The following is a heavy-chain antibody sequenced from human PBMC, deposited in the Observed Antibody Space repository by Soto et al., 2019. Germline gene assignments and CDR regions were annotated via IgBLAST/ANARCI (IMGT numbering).Heavy chain of an antibody. CDR2: ISYDGSNK. V-gene: IGHV3-30-3*01. J-gene: IGHJ5*02. CDR1: GFTFSSYA. CDR3: ARDKGGGFDP. Sequence: GGSLRLSCAASGFTFSSYAMHWVRQAPGKGLEWVAVISYDGSNKYYADSVKGRFTISRDNSKNTLYLQMNRLRAEDTAVYYCARDKGGGFDPWGQGTLVTVSS. D-gene: IGHD2-15*01.